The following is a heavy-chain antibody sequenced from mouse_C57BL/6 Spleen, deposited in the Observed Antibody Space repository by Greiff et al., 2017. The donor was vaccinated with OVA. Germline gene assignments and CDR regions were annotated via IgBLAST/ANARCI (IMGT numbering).Heavy chain of an antibody. V-gene: IGHV3-6*01. CDR3: ARDRGSSWYFDV. D-gene: IGHD1-1*01. J-gene: IGHJ1*03. CDR1: GYSITSCYY. Sequence: EVKLQESGPGLVKPSPSLSLTCSVTGYSITSCYYWNLIRQFPGNKLELMGYITYDGSNNYNPSLKNRISITRDTSKNQFFLKLNSVTTEDTATYYCARDRGSSWYFDVWGTGTTVTVAS. CDR2: ITYDGSN.